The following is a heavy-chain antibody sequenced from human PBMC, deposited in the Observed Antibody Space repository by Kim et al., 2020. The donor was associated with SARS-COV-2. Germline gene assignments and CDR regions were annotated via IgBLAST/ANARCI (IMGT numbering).Heavy chain of an antibody. CDR2: IIPILGIT. Sequence: SVKVSCKASGGTFSIYAISWVRQAPGQGLEWLGRIIPILGITNYAQNFQGRVTITADKSTGRAYMELSSLRSEDTAVYYCARDSYCSGGSCYSSSHNYYYYGMDVWGQGTTVTVSS. CDR3: ARDSYCSGGSCYSSSHNYYYYGMDV. V-gene: IGHV1-69*04. D-gene: IGHD2-15*01. CDR1: GGTFSIYA. J-gene: IGHJ6*02.